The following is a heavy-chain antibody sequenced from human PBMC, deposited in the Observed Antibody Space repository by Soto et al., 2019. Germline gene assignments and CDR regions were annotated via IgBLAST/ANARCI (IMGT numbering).Heavy chain of an antibody. V-gene: IGHV1-69*01. CDR3: ATHGLGVSSPPYFDN. D-gene: IGHD3-16*01. CDR2: FVPLFGTT. Sequence: QLVQSGSEVKKPGSSVKVSCQASGGTFSGYVVTGGRQAPGQGLEWRGGFVPLFGTTNYAQRFSGRITITAEESTSTAYMELRTLRSDDTAVYYCATHGLGVSSPPYFDNWGQGTLVTVSS. CDR1: GGTFSGYV. J-gene: IGHJ4*02.